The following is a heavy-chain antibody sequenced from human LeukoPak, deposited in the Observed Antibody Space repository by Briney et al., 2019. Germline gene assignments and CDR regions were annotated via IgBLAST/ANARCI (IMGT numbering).Heavy chain of an antibody. CDR3: ARLKRDRRYSSSWYYAFDI. J-gene: IGHJ3*02. D-gene: IGHD6-13*01. Sequence: PSETLSLTCAVYGGSFSGYYWSWIRQPPGKGLEWIGEINHSGSTNYNPSLKSRVTISVDTSKNQFSLKLSSVTAADTAVYYCARLKRDRRYSSSWYYAFDIWGQGTMVTVPS. CDR1: GGSFSGYY. V-gene: IGHV4-34*01. CDR2: INHSGST.